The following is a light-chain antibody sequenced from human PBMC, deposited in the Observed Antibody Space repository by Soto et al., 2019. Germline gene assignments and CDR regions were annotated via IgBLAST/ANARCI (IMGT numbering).Light chain of an antibody. CDR1: QSVSSNY. CDR3: QQYGNSLFT. V-gene: IGKV3-20*01. Sequence: EIVLTQSPGTLSLSPGERATLSCRASQSVSSNYFAWYQQKPGQAPRLLIYGASTRATGIPDRFSGSGSGTDFPLTISRLEPEDFAVYCCQQYGNSLFTVGPRTKVDIK. J-gene: IGKJ3*01. CDR2: GAS.